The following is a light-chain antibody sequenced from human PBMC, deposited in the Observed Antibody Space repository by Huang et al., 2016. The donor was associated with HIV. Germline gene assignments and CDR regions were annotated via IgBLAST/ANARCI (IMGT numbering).Light chain of an antibody. CDR3: QQYENWPPEYT. J-gene: IGKJ2*01. CDR1: QNVRSS. V-gene: IGKV3-15*01. CDR2: GAS. Sequence: EIVLTQSPAILSVSPGERATLSRRASQNVRSSFAWYQQRPGQPPRLLISGASTRATGIPARFSGSGSGTEFTLTISSLQSEDFAVYYCQQYENWPPEYTFGQGTKLEL.